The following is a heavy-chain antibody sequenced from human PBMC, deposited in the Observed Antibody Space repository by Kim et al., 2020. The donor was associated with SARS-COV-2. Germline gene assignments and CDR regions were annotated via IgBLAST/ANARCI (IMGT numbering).Heavy chain of an antibody. D-gene: IGHD5-18*01. J-gene: IGHJ4*02. V-gene: IGHV3-30*01. Sequence: YYADSVKGRFTISRDNSKNTLYLQMNSLRAEDTAVYYCARLTERDSSHEGWGQGTLVTVSS. CDR3: ARLTERDSSHEG.